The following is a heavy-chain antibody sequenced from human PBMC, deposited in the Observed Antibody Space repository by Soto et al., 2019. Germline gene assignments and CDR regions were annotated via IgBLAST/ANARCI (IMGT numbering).Heavy chain of an antibody. Sequence: ASVKVSCKVSGYTLTELSMHWVRQAPGKGPEWMGGFDPEDGETIYAQKFQGRVTMTEDTSTDTAYMELSSLRSEDTVVYYCATEVLGYCSGGSCNWFDPWGQGTLVTVST. J-gene: IGHJ5*02. CDR2: FDPEDGET. CDR3: ATEVLGYCSGGSCNWFDP. CDR1: GYTLTELS. D-gene: IGHD2-15*01. V-gene: IGHV1-24*01.